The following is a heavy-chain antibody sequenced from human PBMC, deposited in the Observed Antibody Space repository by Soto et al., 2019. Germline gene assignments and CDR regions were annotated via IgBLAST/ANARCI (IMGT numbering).Heavy chain of an antibody. CDR2: ISSNSRTI. D-gene: IGHD2-21*01. CDR1: GFSLSDYA. Sequence: GRSLRLSYAAAGFSLSDYAVNWVLQAPGKGLEWVSFISSNSRTIYYADSVKGRFTVSRDNARNSVSLQMDSLRDEDAAVYYCAGFMLVWWFFIKGDAYDMDVWGQGTPVTVSS. J-gene: IGHJ6*02. V-gene: IGHV3-48*02. CDR3: AGFMLVWWFFIKGDAYDMDV.